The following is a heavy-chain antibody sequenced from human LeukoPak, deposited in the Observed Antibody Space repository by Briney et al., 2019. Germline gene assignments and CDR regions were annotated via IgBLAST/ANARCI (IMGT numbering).Heavy chain of an antibody. CDR3: ARDLRFSPIDY. V-gene: IGHV3-21*01. CDR2: ISSSSSYI. CDR1: GFTFSSYS. D-gene: IGHD5/OR15-5a*01. J-gene: IGHJ4*02. Sequence: GGSLRLSCAASGFTFSSYSMNWVRRAPGKGLEWVSSISSSSSYIYYADSVKGRFTISRDNAKNSLYLQMNSLRAEDTAVYYCARDLRFSPIDYWGQGTLVTVSS.